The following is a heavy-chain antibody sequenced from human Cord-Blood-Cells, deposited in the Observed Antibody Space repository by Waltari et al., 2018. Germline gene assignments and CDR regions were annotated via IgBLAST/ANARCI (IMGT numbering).Heavy chain of an antibody. CDR2: IRSKANSCET. V-gene: IGHV3-73*02. Sequence: EVQLVESGGGLVQPGGSLKLSCAASGFTFSGSAMHWVRQASGKGLEWVGRIRSKANSCETAYAASVKGRFTISRDDSKNTAYLQMNSLKTEDTAVYYCTRLAPSDIDYWGQGTLVTVSS. D-gene: IGHD2-2*01. CDR1: GFTFSGSA. J-gene: IGHJ4*02. CDR3: TRLAPSDIDY.